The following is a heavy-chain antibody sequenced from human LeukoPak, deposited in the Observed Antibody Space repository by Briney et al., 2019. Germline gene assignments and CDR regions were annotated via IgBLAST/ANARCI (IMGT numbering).Heavy chain of an antibody. V-gene: IGHV4-59*01. J-gene: IGHJ5*02. CDR1: GGSITTYY. Sequence: SETLSLTCTVSGGSITTYYWSWIRQPIGKGLEWMGTVYYSGSANYNPSLKSRLTLSADASKNHFSLRLTSVTADDTAIYYCATDRQKGGSGSYWFDPWGQGTLVTVSS. CDR2: VYYSGSA. D-gene: IGHD3-10*01. CDR3: ATDRQKGGSGSYWFDP.